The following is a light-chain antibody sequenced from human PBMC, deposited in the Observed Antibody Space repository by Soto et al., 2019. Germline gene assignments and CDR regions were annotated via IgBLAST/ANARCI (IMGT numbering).Light chain of an antibody. CDR2: SAS. CDR1: QGINNL. J-gene: IGKJ4*01. V-gene: IGKV1-12*01. CDR3: QQANRFPLT. Sequence: DIQMTQSPSSVSASVGDRVTITCRASQGINNLLAWYQQKPGKAPKLLIYSASTLQSEVPLRFSGSGSGTDFTFTISSLQPEDFATYYCQQANRFPLTFGGGTKVELK.